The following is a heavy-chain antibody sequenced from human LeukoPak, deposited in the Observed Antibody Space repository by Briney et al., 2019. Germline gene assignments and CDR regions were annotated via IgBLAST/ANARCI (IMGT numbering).Heavy chain of an antibody. CDR2: INPNTGGT. V-gene: IGHV1-2*02. D-gene: IGHD6-6*01. Sequence: ASVKVSCKASGYIFTGQDMHWVRQAPGQGLEWMGWINPNTGGTHYAQRFQGRVTMTRDTPISTAYMELSSLRSDDTAVYYCASYPRYSSSPPFDYWGQGTLVTVSS. CDR1: GYIFTGQD. J-gene: IGHJ4*02. CDR3: ASYPRYSSSPPFDY.